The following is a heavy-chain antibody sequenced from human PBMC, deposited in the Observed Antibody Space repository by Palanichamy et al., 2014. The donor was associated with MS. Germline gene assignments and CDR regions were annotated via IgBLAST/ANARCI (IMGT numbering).Heavy chain of an antibody. V-gene: IGHV3-7*01. CDR1: GFTFSNYW. CDR3: ARDRFRPLGV. CDR2: TKPDGSEK. Sequence: EVQLVESGGGLVQPGGSLRLSCAGSGFTFSNYWMSWVRQAPGKGLEWVANTKPDGSEKYYVDSVKGRFTISRDNAKNSLYLQMNSLSLDDTAVYYCARDRFRPLGVWGKGTTVTVSS. J-gene: IGHJ6*04.